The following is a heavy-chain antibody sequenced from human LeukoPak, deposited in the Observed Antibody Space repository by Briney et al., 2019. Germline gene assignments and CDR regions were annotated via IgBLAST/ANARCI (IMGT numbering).Heavy chain of an antibody. Sequence: SETLSLTCTVSGGSVSRSPYYWGWIRQPPGKGLEWIGNIYYSGSTYYNPSLKSRVTISVDTSKNQFSLKLSSVTAADTAVYYCARRLGRNGGNPRFDYWGQGTLVTVSS. CDR3: ARRLGRNGGNPRFDY. CDR2: IYYSGST. V-gene: IGHV4-39*07. J-gene: IGHJ4*02. D-gene: IGHD3-10*01. CDR1: GGSVSRSPYY.